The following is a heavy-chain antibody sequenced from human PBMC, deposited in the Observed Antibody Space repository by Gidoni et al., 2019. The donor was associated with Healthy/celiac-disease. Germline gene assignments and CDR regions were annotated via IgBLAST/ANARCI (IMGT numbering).Heavy chain of an antibody. CDR1: GGSLSSGGYH. CDR3: ARGGVGAHDAFDI. Sequence: QVQLQESAPGLVKPSQTLSLTCTVPGGSLSSGGYHWIWLRKHPGKGLEWIGSIYYSGRTYYNPSLKSRVTISVDTSKNQFSLKLSAVTAADTAVYYGARGGVGAHDAFDIWGQGTMVTVSS. CDR2: IYYSGRT. J-gene: IGHJ3*02. V-gene: IGHV4-31*03. D-gene: IGHD2-15*01.